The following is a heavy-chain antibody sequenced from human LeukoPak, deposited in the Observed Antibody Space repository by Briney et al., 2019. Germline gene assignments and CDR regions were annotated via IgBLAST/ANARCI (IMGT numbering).Heavy chain of an antibody. CDR2: IYSGGST. CDR1: GFTVSSNY. V-gene: IGHV3-53*01. CDR3: ARAHYIVALNYYFDY. J-gene: IGHJ4*02. Sequence: PGGSLRLSCAASGFTVSSNYMSWVRQAPGKGLEWVSVIYSGGSTYYADSVKGRFTISRDNSKNTLYLQMNSLRAEDTAVYYCARAHYIVALNYYFDYWGQGTLVTVSS. D-gene: IGHD5-12*01.